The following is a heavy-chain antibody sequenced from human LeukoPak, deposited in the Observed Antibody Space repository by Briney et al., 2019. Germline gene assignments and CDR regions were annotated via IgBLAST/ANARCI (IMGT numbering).Heavy chain of an antibody. D-gene: IGHD4/OR15-4a*01. J-gene: IGHJ4*02. CDR1: GFTFSDYY. CDR2: ISSSSSYT. V-gene: IGHV3-11*06. Sequence: PGGSLRLSCAASGFTFSDYYMSRIRQAPGKGLEWVSYISSSSSYTNYADSVKGRFTISRDNAKNSLYLQMNSLRAEDTAVYYCARPGDDYVDYWGQGTLVTVSS. CDR3: ARPGDDYVDY.